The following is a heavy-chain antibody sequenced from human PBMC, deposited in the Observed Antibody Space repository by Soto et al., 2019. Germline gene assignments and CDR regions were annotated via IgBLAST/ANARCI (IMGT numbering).Heavy chain of an antibody. V-gene: IGHV3-23*01. Sequence: GWSLRLSCLASVFTLSSYAMSWFRQAPVKGLEWVSAISGSGSSTYYAASVKGRFTISRDNSKNMQFLQMNSLRAEDTAVYYCAKHTSGWDFESWGQGTLVTVSS. CDR1: VFTLSSYA. CDR3: AKHTSGWDFES. D-gene: IGHD6-19*01. J-gene: IGHJ4*02. CDR2: ISGSGSST.